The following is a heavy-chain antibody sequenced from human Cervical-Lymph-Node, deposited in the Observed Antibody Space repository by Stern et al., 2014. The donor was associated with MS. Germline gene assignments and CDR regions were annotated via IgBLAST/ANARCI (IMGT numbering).Heavy chain of an antibody. Sequence: VQLEESGAAVKTPGASVKVSCKASGYTFTSYAISLVRQAPGQVLEWMGWISAYHGNTDYAQKLQGRVTMTTDTSTSTAYMELRSLRSDDTALYYCARGLLGSENAFDIWGQGTMVTVSS. CDR1: GYTFTSYA. D-gene: IGHD2-15*01. CDR3: ARGLLGSENAFDI. J-gene: IGHJ3*02. V-gene: IGHV1-18*01. CDR2: ISAYHGNT.